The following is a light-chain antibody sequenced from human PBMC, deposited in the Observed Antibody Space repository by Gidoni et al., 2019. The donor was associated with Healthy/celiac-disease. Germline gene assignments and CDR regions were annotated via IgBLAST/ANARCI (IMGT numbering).Light chain of an antibody. CDR3: QQYNSYHRA. CDR1: QSMSSW. CDR2: KAS. J-gene: IGKJ3*01. V-gene: IGKV1-5*03. Sequence: EIQMTQSPSTLSASVGDGVTITCRASQSMSSWLAWYQKKPGKAPKLLIYKASSLESGVPARFSGSGAGTEFTLTISSLQPDDFATYYCQQYNSYHRAFXHXTKVEIK.